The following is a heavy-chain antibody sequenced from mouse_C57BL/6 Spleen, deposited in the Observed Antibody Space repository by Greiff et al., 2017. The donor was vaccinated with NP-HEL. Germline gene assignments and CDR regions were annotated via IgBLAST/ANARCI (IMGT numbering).Heavy chain of an antibody. CDR1: GYTFTSYW. CDR2: IDPSDSYT. V-gene: IGHV1-69*01. J-gene: IGHJ2*01. CDR3: ARYGYSKGFDY. D-gene: IGHD2-5*01. Sequence: QVQLQQPGAELVMPGASVKLSCKASGYTFTSYWMHWVKQRPGQGLEWIGEIDPSDSYTNYNQKFKGKSTLTVDKSSSTAYMQLSSLTSEDSAVYYCARYGYSKGFDYWGQGTTLTVSS.